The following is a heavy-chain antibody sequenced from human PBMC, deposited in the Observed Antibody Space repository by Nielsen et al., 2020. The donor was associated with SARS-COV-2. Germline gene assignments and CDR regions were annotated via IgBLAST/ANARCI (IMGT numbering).Heavy chain of an antibody. CDR2: INAGNGNT. D-gene: IGHD3-22*01. Sequence: SVNVSCKSSGYTFTNYAMHWVRQAPGQRLEWMGWINAGNGNTKYSQKFQGRVIITRDTSASTAYMELNSLRSEDTAVYYCARGSVDSSGYLGYYFDYWGQGTLVTVSS. CDR3: ARGSVDSSGYLGYYFDY. CDR1: GYTFTNYA. V-gene: IGHV1-3*01. J-gene: IGHJ4*02.